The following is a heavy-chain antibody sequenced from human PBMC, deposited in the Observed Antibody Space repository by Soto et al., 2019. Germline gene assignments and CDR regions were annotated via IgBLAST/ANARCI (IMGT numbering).Heavy chain of an antibody. V-gene: IGHV3-30*18. Sequence: QVQLVESGGGVVQPGRSLRLSCAASGFTFSSYGMHWVRQAPGKGLEWVAIISYDGSNKYYADSVKGRFTISRDNSKNTLYLQMNSLRAEDTAVYYCAKDLWFGIHYDHYGMDVWGQGTTVTVSS. D-gene: IGHD3-10*01. CDR2: ISYDGSNK. CDR3: AKDLWFGIHYDHYGMDV. J-gene: IGHJ6*02. CDR1: GFTFSSYG.